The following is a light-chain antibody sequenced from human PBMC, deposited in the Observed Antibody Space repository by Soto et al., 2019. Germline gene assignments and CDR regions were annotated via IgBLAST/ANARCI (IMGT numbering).Light chain of an antibody. V-gene: IGLV2-14*01. J-gene: IGLJ2*01. Sequence: QSALTQPASVSGSPGQSITISCTGTSSDVGNYNYVSWHQQHPGRAPKLMIYDVNNRPSGVSNRFSGSKSGNTASLTISGLHAEDEGDYYCSSYTSSSTLVFGGGTQVTVL. CDR3: SSYTSSSTLV. CDR1: SSDVGNYNY. CDR2: DVN.